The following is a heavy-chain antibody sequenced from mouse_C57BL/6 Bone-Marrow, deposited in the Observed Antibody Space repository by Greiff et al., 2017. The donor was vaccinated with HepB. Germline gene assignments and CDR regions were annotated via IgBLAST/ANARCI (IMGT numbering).Heavy chain of an antibody. J-gene: IGHJ2*01. Sequence: EVQRVESGGGLVQPGGSRKLSCAASGFTFSSFGLHWVRQAPDKGLEWVAYISSASSSIYYADTVKGRFTISRDNTKNTLFLQMTSLRSEDTAMYYCARSYFGSSQSFDYWGQGTTLTVSS. CDR1: GFTFSSFG. CDR2: ISSASSSI. CDR3: ARSYFGSSQSFDY. D-gene: IGHD1-1*01. V-gene: IGHV5-17*02.